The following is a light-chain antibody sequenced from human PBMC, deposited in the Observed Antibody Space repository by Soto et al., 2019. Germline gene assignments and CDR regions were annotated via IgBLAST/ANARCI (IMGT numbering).Light chain of an antibody. CDR3: QQRSNWLT. V-gene: IGKV3-11*01. CDR2: AAS. J-gene: IGKJ4*01. CDR1: QSVSSY. Sequence: EIVLTQSPATLSLSPGERATLSCRASQSVSSYLAWYQQKPGQAPRLLIYAASNRATGIPARFSGSVSGTDVTLTISSLEPEDFAVYYCQQRSNWLTFGGGTKVEIK.